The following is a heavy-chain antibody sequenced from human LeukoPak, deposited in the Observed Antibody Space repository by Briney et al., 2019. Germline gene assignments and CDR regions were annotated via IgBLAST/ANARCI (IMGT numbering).Heavy chain of an antibody. V-gene: IGHV4-34*01. CDR1: GGSFSGYY. D-gene: IGHD2-15*01. CDR3: ARGRSRSVCGGGSCHYSYYGMDV. Sequence: SETLSLTCAVYGGSFSGYYWSWIRQPPGKGLEWIGEINHSGSTNYNPSLKSRVTISVDTSKNQFSLKLTSVTAADTAVYYCARGRSRSVCGGGSCHYSYYGMDVWGQGTTVTVSS. CDR2: INHSGST. J-gene: IGHJ6*02.